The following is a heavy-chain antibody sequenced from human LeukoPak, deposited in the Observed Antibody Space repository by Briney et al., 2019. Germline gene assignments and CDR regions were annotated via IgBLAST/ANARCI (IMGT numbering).Heavy chain of an antibody. D-gene: IGHD3-3*01. Sequence: ASVKVSCKASGYTFTGYYMYWVRQAPGQGLEWMGWINPNSGGTNYAQKFQGRVTMTRDTSISTAYMELSRLRSDDTAVYYCARDWERFLEWLPAGPFYMGVWGKRTTVTV. CDR1: GYTFTGYY. J-gene: IGHJ6*03. CDR3: ARDWERFLEWLPAGPFYMGV. V-gene: IGHV1-2*02. CDR2: INPNSGGT.